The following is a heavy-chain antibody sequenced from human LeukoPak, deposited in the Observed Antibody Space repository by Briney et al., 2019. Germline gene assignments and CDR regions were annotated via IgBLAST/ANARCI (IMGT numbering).Heavy chain of an antibody. CDR3: TPNAFDI. Sequence: GGSLRLSCAASGFTFSSYAMSWVRQAPGKGLEWVSAISGSGGSTYYADSVKGRFTISRDNAKNSVFLQMNSLRAEDTAVYYCTPNAFDIWGQGTMVTVSS. V-gene: IGHV3-23*01. J-gene: IGHJ3*02. CDR2: ISGSGGST. CDR1: GFTFSSYA.